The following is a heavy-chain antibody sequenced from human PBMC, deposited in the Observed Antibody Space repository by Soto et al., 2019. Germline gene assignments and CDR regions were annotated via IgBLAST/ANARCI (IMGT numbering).Heavy chain of an antibody. J-gene: IGHJ6*02. CDR3: ARGLGGRMDD. V-gene: IGHV1-69*08. Sequence: QVQLVQSGAEVKKPGSSVRVSCKASGTIFSSYTISWVRQAPGQGLEWMGRIIPILGETNSAQKFQGRVTLTADKYTNTAYLQLNSLRLEYTAVYYCARGLGGRMDDWGQGTTVTVSS. CDR2: IIPILGET. D-gene: IGHD3-16*01. CDR1: GTIFSSYT.